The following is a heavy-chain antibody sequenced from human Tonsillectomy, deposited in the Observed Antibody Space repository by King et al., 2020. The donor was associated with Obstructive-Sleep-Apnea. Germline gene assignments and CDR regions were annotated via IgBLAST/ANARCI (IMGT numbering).Heavy chain of an antibody. V-gene: IGHV3-30-3*01. D-gene: IGHD5-12*01. CDR3: AREEEGYSGYVGPGY. J-gene: IGHJ4*02. CDR1: GFTFSSYA. Sequence: VQLVESGGGVVQPGRSLRLSCAASGFTFSSYAMHWVRQAPGKGLEWVAVISYDGSNKYYADSVKGRFTISRDNSKNTLYLQMNSLRAEDTAVYYCAREEEGYSGYVGPGYWGQGTLVTFSS. CDR2: ISYDGSNK.